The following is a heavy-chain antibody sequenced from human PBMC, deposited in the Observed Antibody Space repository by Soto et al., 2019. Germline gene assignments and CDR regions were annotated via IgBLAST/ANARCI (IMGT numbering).Heavy chain of an antibody. CDR1: GFTFSSYA. CDR3: ARDLNPVAATRGGYYYYGMDV. CDR2: ISYDGSNK. V-gene: IGHV3-30-3*01. Sequence: HPGGSLRLSCAASGFTFSSYAMHWVRQAPGKGLEWVAVISYDGSNKYYADSVKGRFTISRDNSKNTLYLQMNSLRAEDTAVYYCARDLNPVAATRGGYYYYGMDVWGQGTTVNVSS. D-gene: IGHD2-15*01. J-gene: IGHJ6*02.